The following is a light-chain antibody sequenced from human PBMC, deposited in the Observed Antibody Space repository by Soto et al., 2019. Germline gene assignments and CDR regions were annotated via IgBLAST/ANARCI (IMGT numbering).Light chain of an antibody. Sequence: EIVLTQSPATLSLSPGERATLSCRAGQSISSSYLAWYQQKPGQAPRLLIYDASSRATGIPDRFSGSASGTDFTLTISRLEPEDLGVYYCQQYGYSPPWTFGQGTKVDIK. CDR2: DAS. V-gene: IGKV3-20*01. CDR1: QSISSSY. J-gene: IGKJ1*01. CDR3: QQYGYSPPWT.